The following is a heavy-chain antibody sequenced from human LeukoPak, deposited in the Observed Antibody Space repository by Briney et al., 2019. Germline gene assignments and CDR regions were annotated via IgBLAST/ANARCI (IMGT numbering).Heavy chain of an antibody. CDR2: INTNTGNP. D-gene: IGHD5-18*01. CDR1: GYTFTSYA. V-gene: IGHV7-4-1*02. CDR3: ARDLGDTAMEYYYYYYMDV. Sequence: GASVKVSCKASGYTFTSYAMNWVRQAPGQGLEWMGWINTNTGNPTYAQGFTGRFVFSLDTSVSTAYLQISSLKAEDTAVYYCARDLGDTAMEYYYYYYMDVWGKGTTVTVSS. J-gene: IGHJ6*03.